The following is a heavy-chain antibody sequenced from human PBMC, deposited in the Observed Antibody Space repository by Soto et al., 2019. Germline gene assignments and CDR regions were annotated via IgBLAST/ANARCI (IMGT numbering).Heavy chain of an antibody. V-gene: IGHV3-48*03. CDR1: GFTFSSYE. J-gene: IGHJ2*01. CDR3: ARDGANSSSWYFDL. D-gene: IGHD6-13*01. Sequence: EEQLVESGGGLGQPGGPLRLSCAASGFTFSSYEMNWVRQAPGKGLEWISYISSSGTTKYYADSVKGQFTISRDNAKNSLYLQMNTLRAEDTAVYYCARDGANSSSWYFDLWGRGTLVAVSS. CDR2: ISSSGTTK.